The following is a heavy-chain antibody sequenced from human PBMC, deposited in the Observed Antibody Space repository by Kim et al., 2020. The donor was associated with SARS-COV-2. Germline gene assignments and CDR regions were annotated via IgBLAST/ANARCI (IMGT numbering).Heavy chain of an antibody. CDR3: ARDELELRGYVVHYYGMDV. V-gene: IGHV1-18*01. J-gene: IGHJ6*02. D-gene: IGHD1-7*01. CDR2: ISAYNGNT. Sequence: ASVKVSCKASGYTFTSYGISWVRQAPGQGLEWMGWISAYNGNTNYAQKLQGRVTMTTDTSTSTAYMELRSLRSDDTAVYYCARDELELRGYVVHYYGMDVWGQGTTVTVSS. CDR1: GYTFTSYG.